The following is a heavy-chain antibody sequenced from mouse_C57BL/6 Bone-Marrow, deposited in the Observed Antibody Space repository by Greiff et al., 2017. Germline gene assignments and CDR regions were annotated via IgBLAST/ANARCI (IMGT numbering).Heavy chain of an antibody. CDR1: GFTFSSYG. Sequence: EVKLMESGGDLVKPGGSLTLSCAASGFTFSSYGMSWVRQTPDKRLEWVATISSGGRYNYYPDSVKGRYTISRDNDKNTLYLIMSSLKSEDTAMYYVASPYYGSSPFAYWVRGTLVTVSA. CDR3: ASPYYGSSPFAY. D-gene: IGHD1-1*01. V-gene: IGHV5-6*01. J-gene: IGHJ3*01. CDR2: ISSGGRYN.